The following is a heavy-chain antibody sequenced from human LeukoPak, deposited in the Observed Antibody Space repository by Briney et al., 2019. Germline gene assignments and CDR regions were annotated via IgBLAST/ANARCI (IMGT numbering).Heavy chain of an antibody. CDR3: ARGQTYYDFWSGPAY. CDR2: INHSGST. Sequence: PSETLSLTCAVYGGSFSGYYWSWIRQPPGKGLEWIGEINHSGSTNYNPSLKSRVTISVDTSKNQISLKLSSVTAADTAVYYCARGQTYYDFWSGPAYWGQGALVTVSS. V-gene: IGHV4-34*01. CDR1: GGSFSGYY. D-gene: IGHD3-3*01. J-gene: IGHJ4*02.